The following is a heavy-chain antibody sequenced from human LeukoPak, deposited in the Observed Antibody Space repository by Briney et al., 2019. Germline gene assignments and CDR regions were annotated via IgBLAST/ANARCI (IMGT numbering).Heavy chain of an antibody. V-gene: IGHV6-1*01. Sequence: SQTLSLTCDISGDGVSGNIVAWNWIRQSPSRGLEWLGRTNYRSKWYNDYAVSVRGRITINPDTSKNRFSLQLDSVTPEDTAVYYCARGSSGSFDYWSQGTLVTVSS. J-gene: IGHJ4*02. D-gene: IGHD6-19*01. CDR3: ARGSSGSFDY. CDR1: GDGVSGNIVA. CDR2: TNYRSKWYN.